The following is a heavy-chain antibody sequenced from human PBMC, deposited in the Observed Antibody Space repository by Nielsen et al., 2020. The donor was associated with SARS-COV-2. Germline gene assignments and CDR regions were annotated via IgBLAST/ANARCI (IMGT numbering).Heavy chain of an antibody. D-gene: IGHD2-15*01. CDR2: IRSYANEYAT. J-gene: IGHJ6*02. CDR3: AADLSPERCSGGSCYYYGMDV. V-gene: IGHV3-73*01. Sequence: VRQMPGKGLEWLGRIRSYANEYATAYAASVKGRFTISRDDSKNTAYLQMNSLKTEDTAVYYCAADLSPERCSGGSCYYYGMDVWGQGTTVTVSS.